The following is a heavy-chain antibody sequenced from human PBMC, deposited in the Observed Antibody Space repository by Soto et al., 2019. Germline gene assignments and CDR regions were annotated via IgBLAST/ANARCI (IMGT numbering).Heavy chain of an antibody. V-gene: IGHV4-39*01. J-gene: IGHJ4*02. CDR2: IYYNGVA. D-gene: IGHD5-18*01. Sequence: SETLSLTCTVSGGSISRIGYYWGWVRQPPGKGLEWIGSIYYNGVAHYSPSLETRLTISVDTSKNHFSLKLNSVTAADAAIYYCARQYGYNYGHIEHWGQGTVVIASS. CDR1: GGSISRIGYY. CDR3: ARQYGYNYGHIEH.